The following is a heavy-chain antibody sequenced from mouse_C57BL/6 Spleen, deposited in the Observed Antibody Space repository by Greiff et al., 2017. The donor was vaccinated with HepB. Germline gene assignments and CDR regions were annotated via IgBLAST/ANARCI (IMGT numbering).Heavy chain of an antibody. D-gene: IGHD2-3*01. J-gene: IGHJ4*01. CDR1: GFTFSSYA. Sequence: DVMLVESGGGLVKPGGSLKLSCAASGFTFSSYAMSWVRQTPEKRLEWVATISDGGSYTYYPDNVKGRFTISRDNAKNNLYLQMSHLKSEDTAMYYCARDGGYYYYAMDYWGQGTSVTVSS. CDR2: ISDGGSYT. V-gene: IGHV5-4*01. CDR3: ARDGGYYYYAMDY.